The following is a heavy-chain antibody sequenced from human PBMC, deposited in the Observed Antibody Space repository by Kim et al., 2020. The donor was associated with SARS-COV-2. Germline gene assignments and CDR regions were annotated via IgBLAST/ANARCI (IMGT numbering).Heavy chain of an antibody. CDR2: GNGNT. D-gene: IGHD3-16*01. Sequence: GNGNTIYSQKFQGRGTLTTDPAASTAYMELSFLRSEDSAVYYCLGGFYFDYWGQGTLVTVSS. J-gene: IGHJ4*02. CDR3: LGGFYFDY. V-gene: IGHV1-3*01.